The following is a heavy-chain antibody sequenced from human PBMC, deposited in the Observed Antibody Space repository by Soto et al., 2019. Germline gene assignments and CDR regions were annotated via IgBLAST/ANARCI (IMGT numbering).Heavy chain of an antibody. CDR3: ARALHYWLPGLYYYVMAV. Sequence: PGGSLRLSCAASGFSFSSYAMHWVRQAPGKGLEWVAVISYDGSNKYYADSVKGRFTISRDNSKNTLYLQMNSLRAEDTAVYYCARALHYWLPGLYYYVMAVWGQGTTVIVSS. J-gene: IGHJ6*02. CDR2: ISYDGSNK. CDR1: GFSFSSYA. D-gene: IGHD3-9*01. V-gene: IGHV3-30-3*01.